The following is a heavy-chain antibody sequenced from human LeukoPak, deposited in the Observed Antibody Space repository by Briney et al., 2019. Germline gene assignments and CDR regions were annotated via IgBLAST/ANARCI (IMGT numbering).Heavy chain of an antibody. V-gene: IGHV3-30-3*01. Sequence: PGGSLRLSCAASGFTFSSYAMHWVRQAPGKGLEWVAVISYDGSNKYYADSVKGRFTISRDNSKNTLYLQMNSLRAEDTAVYYCARDYYSSGYYLSAYWGQGTLVTVSS. D-gene: IGHD3-22*01. CDR2: ISYDGSNK. J-gene: IGHJ4*02. CDR3: ARDYYSSGYYLSAY. CDR1: GFTFSSYA.